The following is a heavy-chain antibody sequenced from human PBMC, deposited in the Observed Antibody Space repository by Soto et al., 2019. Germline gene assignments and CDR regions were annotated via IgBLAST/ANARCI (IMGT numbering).Heavy chain of an antibody. CDR1: GFTFTTYA. J-gene: IGHJ4*02. CDR3: AKEALTVAGNNFDS. CDR2: ISGSGAGT. V-gene: IGHV3-23*01. D-gene: IGHD6-19*01. Sequence: GGSLRLSCAASGFTFTTYARGWVRQAPGKGLEWVSSISGSGAGTFYADSVKGRFTISRDNAKKMVYLQMNGLRADDTAVYYCAKEALTVAGNNFDSWGQGTLVTVSS.